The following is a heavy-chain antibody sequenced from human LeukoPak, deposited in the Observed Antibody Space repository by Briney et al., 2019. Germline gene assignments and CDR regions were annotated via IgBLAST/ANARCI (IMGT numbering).Heavy chain of an antibody. CDR1: GCTFSSYS. Sequence: PGGALRLSCASSGCTFSSYSMNWVRQAPGKGLEWLSSISSSSSYIYYADSVKGRFTISRDNAKNSLYLQMNSLRAEDTAVYYCARGGYSGYHVDYWGQGTLVSVSS. CDR2: ISSSSSYI. CDR3: ARGGYSGYHVDY. V-gene: IGHV3-21*01. J-gene: IGHJ4*02. D-gene: IGHD5-12*01.